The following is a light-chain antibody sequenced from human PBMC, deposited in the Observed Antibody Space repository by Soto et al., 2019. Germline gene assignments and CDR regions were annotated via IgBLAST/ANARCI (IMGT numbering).Light chain of an antibody. Sequence: DIHMTQSPSSLSASVGDRVTITCRPSQSISSYLNWYQQKPGKAPKLLIYAASSLQSGVPSRFSGSGSGTDFTLTISSLQPEDFATYYCQQSYSTPPKFGQGTKVDIK. CDR1: QSISSY. V-gene: IGKV1-39*01. J-gene: IGKJ1*01. CDR2: AAS. CDR3: QQSYSTPPK.